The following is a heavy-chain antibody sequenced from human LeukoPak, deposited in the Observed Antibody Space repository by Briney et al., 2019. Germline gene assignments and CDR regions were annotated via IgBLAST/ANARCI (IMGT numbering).Heavy chain of an antibody. V-gene: IGHV4-34*01. J-gene: IGHJ6*03. Sequence: SETLSLTCAVYGGSFSGYYWTWIRQAPGKGLEWIGEINSSGRISYNPSLKSRLTISVDASKNQFSLNLRSLTAADTAVHYCARGRQEVSMIVVVMTAVSYYLDVWGKGTTVTVS. CDR2: INSSGRI. CDR1: GGSFSGYY. CDR3: ARGRQEVSMIVVVMTAVSYYLDV. D-gene: IGHD3-22*01.